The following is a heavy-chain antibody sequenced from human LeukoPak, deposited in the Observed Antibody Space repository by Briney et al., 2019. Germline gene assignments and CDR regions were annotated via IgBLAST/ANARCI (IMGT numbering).Heavy chain of an antibody. V-gene: IGHV4-38-2*02. D-gene: IGHD1-14*01. CDR1: GYSISSGYY. J-gene: IGHJ4*02. Sequence: SETLSLTCTVSGYSISSGYYWGWIRQPPGKGLEWIGSIYYSGSTYYNPSLKSRVTISVDTSKNQFSLKLGSVTAADTAVYYCAIIDNAYYFDYWGQGTLVTVSS. CDR2: IYYSGST. CDR3: AIIDNAYYFDY.